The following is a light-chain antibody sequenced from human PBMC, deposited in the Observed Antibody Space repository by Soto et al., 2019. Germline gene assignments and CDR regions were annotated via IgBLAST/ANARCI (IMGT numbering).Light chain of an antibody. CDR2: AVT. V-gene: IGLV2-11*01. J-gene: IGLJ1*01. CDR3: CSYAGSYSHSV. Sequence: QSALTQPRSVSGSPGQSVTISCTGTSSDVGGYNYVSWYQQYPGKAPKVMIYAVTRRPSGVPDRISGSKSGNTASLTISGLQAEDEADYYCCSYAGSYSHSVFGTGTKGTV. CDR1: SSDVGGYNY.